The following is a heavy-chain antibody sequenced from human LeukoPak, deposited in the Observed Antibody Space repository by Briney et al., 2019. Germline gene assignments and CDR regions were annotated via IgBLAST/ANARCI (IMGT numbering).Heavy chain of an antibody. CDR3: AKDGPGDFWSGYYLFDY. V-gene: IGHV3-30-3*01. CDR1: GFTFSSYA. D-gene: IGHD3-3*01. Sequence: GRSLRLSCAASGFTFSSYAMHWVRQPPGKGLEWVAVISYAGTNKYYADSVKGRFTISRDNSKNTLYLRVNSLRAEDTAVYYCAKDGPGDFWSGYYLFDYWGQGTLVTVSS. J-gene: IGHJ4*02. CDR2: ISYAGTNK.